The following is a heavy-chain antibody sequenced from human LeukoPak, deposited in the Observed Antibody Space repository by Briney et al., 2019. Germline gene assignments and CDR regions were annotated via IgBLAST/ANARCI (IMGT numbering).Heavy chain of an antibody. Sequence: GGSLRLSCVASEFTFSSHAMSWVRQAPGKGLEWVSAISGSGGSTYYADSVKGRFTISRDNSKNTLYLQMNSLRAEDTAVYYCAKVFLHSMYSSGFLDYWGQGTLVTVSS. D-gene: IGHD6-19*01. CDR3: AKVFLHSMYSSGFLDY. V-gene: IGHV3-23*01. J-gene: IGHJ4*02. CDR2: ISGSGGST. CDR1: EFTFSSHA.